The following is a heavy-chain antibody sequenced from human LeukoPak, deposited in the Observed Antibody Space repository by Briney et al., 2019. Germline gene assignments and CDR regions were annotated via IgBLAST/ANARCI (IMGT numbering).Heavy chain of an antibody. Sequence: ASVKVSCTASGYTFTGYYMHWVRQAPGQGLEWMGWINPNSGGTNYAQKFQGRVTMTRDTSISTAYMELSRLRSEEKVVYYCARGPWIVGAPYEFDYWGKGTLVTVSS. CDR3: ARGPWIVGAPYEFDY. J-gene: IGHJ4*02. CDR1: GYTFTGYY. D-gene: IGHD1-26*01. CDR2: INPNSGGT. V-gene: IGHV1-2*02.